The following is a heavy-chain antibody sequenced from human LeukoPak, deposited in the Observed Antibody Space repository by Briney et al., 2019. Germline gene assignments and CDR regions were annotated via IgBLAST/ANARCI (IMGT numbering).Heavy chain of an antibody. D-gene: IGHD2-2*01. CDR3: ARAGQGYCTSTSCYLSLDF. Sequence: PSETLSLTCTVSGGSISSYYWSWIRQPPGKGLEWIGYIYYSGSTNYNPSLKGRVTISVDTSKNQFSLKLSSVTAADAAVYYCARAGQGYCTSTSCYLSLDFWGQGTLVTVSS. CDR2: IYYSGST. J-gene: IGHJ4*02. V-gene: IGHV4-59*01. CDR1: GGSISSYY.